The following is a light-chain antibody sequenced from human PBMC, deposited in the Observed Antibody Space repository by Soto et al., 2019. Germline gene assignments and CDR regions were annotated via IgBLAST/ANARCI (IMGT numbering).Light chain of an antibody. CDR2: AAT. V-gene: IGKV1-16*01. Sequence: DIQMTQSPSSLSASIGDRVTITCRASQGISNFLGWFQQKPGKAPKPLIYAATRLQSGVPSRISGSGSGTEFLLTITCLQPDDFATYYCQQYHTYPTTFGTGTTVDFK. CDR1: QGISNF. J-gene: IGKJ3*01. CDR3: QQYHTYPTT.